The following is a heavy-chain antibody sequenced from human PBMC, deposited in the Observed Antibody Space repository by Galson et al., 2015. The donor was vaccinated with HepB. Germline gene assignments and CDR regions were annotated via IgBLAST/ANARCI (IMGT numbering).Heavy chain of an antibody. J-gene: IGHJ4*02. CDR2: IYYDGSA. CDR3: ARSVRGSNSDYDY. Sequence: LSLTCTVSGGSISGYYWSWIRRSPGEGLEWVGYIYYDGSADYNPSLLSRATMSIDTSKKQVSLSLTAVTAADTAVYFCARSVRGSNSDYDYWGQGTLVTVSS. V-gene: IGHV4-59*01. D-gene: IGHD4-11*01. CDR1: GGSISGYY.